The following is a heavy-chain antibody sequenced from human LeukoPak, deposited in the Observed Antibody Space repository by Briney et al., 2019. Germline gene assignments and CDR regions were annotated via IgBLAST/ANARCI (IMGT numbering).Heavy chain of an antibody. CDR2: IGGSGDST. Sequence: GGSLRLSCAASGFTFSSHTMSWVRQAPGKGLEWVSAIGGSGDSTYYADSVKGRFTISRDNAKNSLYLQMNSLRAEDTAVYYCARDGQSGFDYWGQGTLVTVSS. V-gene: IGHV3-23*01. CDR1: GFTFSSHT. J-gene: IGHJ4*02. CDR3: ARDGQSGFDY.